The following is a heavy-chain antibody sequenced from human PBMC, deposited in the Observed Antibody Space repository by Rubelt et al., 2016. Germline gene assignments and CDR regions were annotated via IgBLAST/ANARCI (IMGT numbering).Heavy chain of an antibody. Sequence: EVQLVESGGGLVQPGGSLRISCAASGFTFSYHWMHWVRQVPGKGLVWVSYITSDGRITAYADSVEGRFTISRENAKNTLYLTKNSLRAEDTAVYYCARDPPGLGIDYWGLGTLVTVSS. V-gene: IGHV3-74*03. CDR3: ARDPPGLGIDY. J-gene: IGHJ4*02. CDR1: GFTFSYHW. CDR2: ITSDGRIT.